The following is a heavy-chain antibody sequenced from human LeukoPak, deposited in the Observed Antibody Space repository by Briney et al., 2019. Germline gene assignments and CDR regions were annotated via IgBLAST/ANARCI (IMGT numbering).Heavy chain of an antibody. D-gene: IGHD2-2*02. CDR3: ARGKLGYCSSTSRYRPLYYYYGMDV. CDR1: GGSFSGYY. J-gene: IGHJ6*02. V-gene: IGHV4-34*01. CDR2: INHSGST. Sequence: SETLSLTCAVYGGSFSGYYWSWIRQPPGKGLEWIGEINHSGSTNYNPSLKSRVTISVDTSKNQFSLKLSSVTAADTAVYYCARGKLGYCSSTSRYRPLYYYYGMDVWGQGTTATVSS.